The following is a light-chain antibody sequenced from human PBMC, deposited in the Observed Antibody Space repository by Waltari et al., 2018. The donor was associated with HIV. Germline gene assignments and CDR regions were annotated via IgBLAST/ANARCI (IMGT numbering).Light chain of an antibody. CDR2: AAY. J-gene: IGKJ3*01. V-gene: IGKV1-9*01. Sequence: DIQLTQSPSFLSASVMAIVTITCRASHDISNNLAWYQQKPVTVPKLLIYAAYSLQRGVPSRFSGSGSGKEFTLTITSLQPDDLATYYCQQLNSDAFTFGPGTKVDIK. CDR3: QQLNSDAFT. CDR1: HDISNN.